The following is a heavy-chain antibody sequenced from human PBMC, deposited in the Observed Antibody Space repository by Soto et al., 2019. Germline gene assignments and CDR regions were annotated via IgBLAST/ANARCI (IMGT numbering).Heavy chain of an antibody. V-gene: IGHV1-8*01. CDR1: GYTFTSYD. J-gene: IGHJ6*02. CDR2: MNPNSGNT. CDR3: ARALKCRDGSCYFDPYVYYGMDV. D-gene: IGHD2-15*01. Sequence: ASVKVSCKASGYTFTSYDINWVRQATGQGLEWMGWMNPNSGNTGYAQKFQGRVTMTRNTSISTAYMELCSLRSADTAVYYCARALKCRDGSCYFDPYVYYGMDVWGQGTTVTVSS.